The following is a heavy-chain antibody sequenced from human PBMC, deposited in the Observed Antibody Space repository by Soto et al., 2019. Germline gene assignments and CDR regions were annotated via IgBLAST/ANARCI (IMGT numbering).Heavy chain of an antibody. CDR3: AKVKVSRVVITPLFDY. D-gene: IGHD3-22*01. V-gene: IGHV3-23*01. CDR2: IGGSGGST. J-gene: IGHJ4*02. Sequence: GGSLRLSCAASGFTFSSYAMSWVRQAPGKGLEWVSAIGGSGGSTYYADSVKGRFTISRDNSKNTLYLQMNSLRAEDTAVYYCAKVKVSRVVITPLFDYWGQGTLVTVSS. CDR1: GFTFSSYA.